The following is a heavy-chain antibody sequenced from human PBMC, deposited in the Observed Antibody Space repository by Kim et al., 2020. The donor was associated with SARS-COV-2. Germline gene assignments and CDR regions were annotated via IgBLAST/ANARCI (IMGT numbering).Heavy chain of an antibody. CDR2: LHYSGST. J-gene: IGHJ5*02. Sequence: SETLSLTCTVSGGSISSSSYYWGWIRQPPGKGLEWIGSLHYSGSTFYIPSLKSRVTISVDTSKNQFSLKLSSVTAADTAVYYCARPTYSGWFDPWGQGTLVTVSS. CDR3: ARPTYSGWFDP. CDR1: GGSISSSSYY. V-gene: IGHV4-39*01. D-gene: IGHD3-10*01.